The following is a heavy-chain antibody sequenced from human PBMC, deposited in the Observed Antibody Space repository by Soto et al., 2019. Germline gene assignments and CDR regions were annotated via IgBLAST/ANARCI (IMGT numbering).Heavy chain of an antibody. J-gene: IGHJ6*02. V-gene: IGHV3-48*02. CDR2: ISSSSSTI. CDR1: GFTFSSYS. D-gene: IGHD4-4*01. CDR3: ARETRETALQPTVYGMDV. Sequence: PGGSLRLSCAASGFTFSSYSMNWVRQAPGKGLEWVSYISSSSSTIYYADSVKGRFTISRDNAKNSLYLQMNSLRDEDTAVYYCARETRETALQPTVYGMDVWGQGTTVTVSS.